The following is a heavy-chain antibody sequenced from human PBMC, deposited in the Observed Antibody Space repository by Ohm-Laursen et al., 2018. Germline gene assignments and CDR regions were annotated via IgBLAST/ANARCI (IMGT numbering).Heavy chain of an antibody. D-gene: IGHD1-7*01. CDR3: ARGRLSGTRRALDI. CDR2: MNPKSGDT. J-gene: IGHJ3*02. CDR1: GYTFINYD. V-gene: IGHV1-8*01. Sequence: ASVKVSCKSSGYTFINYDIHWVRQASGQGLEWMGWMNPKSGDTGYAHKFQGRVTMARNASISTANMEMSSLRSEDTAVYYCARGRLSGTRRALDIWGQGTMVTVSS.